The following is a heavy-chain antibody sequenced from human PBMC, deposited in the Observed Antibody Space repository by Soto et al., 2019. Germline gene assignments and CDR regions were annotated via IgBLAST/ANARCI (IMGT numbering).Heavy chain of an antibody. D-gene: IGHD6-19*01. J-gene: IGHJ6*02. Sequence: ASVKVSCKASGYTFTGYYMHGVRQAPGQGLEWMGWIKPNSGGTNCARKFQGRVTMTRDTSISTAYMELSRLRSDDTAVYCCARDLLSSGWYYYDYGKDVWGQGTTVTVSS. V-gene: IGHV1-2*07. CDR3: ARDLLSSGWYYYDYGKDV. CDR2: IKPNSGGT. CDR1: GYTFTGYY.